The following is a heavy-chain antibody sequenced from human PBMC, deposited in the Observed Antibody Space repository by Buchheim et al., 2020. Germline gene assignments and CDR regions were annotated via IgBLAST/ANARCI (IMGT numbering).Heavy chain of an antibody. CDR2: IYHSWST. V-gene: IGHV4-30-2*01. D-gene: IGHD6-6*01. Sequence: QLQLQESGSGLVKPSQTLSLTCAVSGGSISSGGYSWSWIRQPPGKGLEWIGYIYHSWSTYYNPSLKSRVTLSVDRSKNQFSLKRSSVTAADTAVYYCAGFFSSIAASWGQGTL. CDR3: AGFFSSIAAS. CDR1: GGSISSGGYS. J-gene: IGHJ4*02.